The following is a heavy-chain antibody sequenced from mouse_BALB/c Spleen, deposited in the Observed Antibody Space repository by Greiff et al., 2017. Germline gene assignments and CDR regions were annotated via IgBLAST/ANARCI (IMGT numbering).Heavy chain of an antibody. V-gene: IGHV5-6-3*01. J-gene: IGHJ4*01. CDR1: GFTFSSYG. CDR3: ARAPYAMDY. CDR2: INSNGGST. Sequence: EVQLQESGGGLVQPGGSLKLSCAASGFTFSSYGMSWVRQTPDKRLELVATINSNGGSTYYPDSVKGRFTISRDNAKNTLYLQMSSLKSEDTAMYYCARAPYAMDYWGQGTSVTVSS.